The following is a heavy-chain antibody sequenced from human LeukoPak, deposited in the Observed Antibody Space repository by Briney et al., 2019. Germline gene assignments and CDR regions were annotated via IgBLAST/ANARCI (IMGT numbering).Heavy chain of an antibody. CDR2: INPSGGST. J-gene: IGHJ3*02. CDR1: GYTFTSYY. Sequence: ASVKVSCKASGYTFTSYYMHWVRQAPGQGLEWMGIINPSGGSTSYAQKFQGRVTMTRDMSTSTVYMELSSLRSEDTAVHYCARDGVYYDSSGKGAFDIWGQGTMVTVSS. V-gene: IGHV1-46*01. D-gene: IGHD3-22*01. CDR3: ARDGVYYDSSGKGAFDI.